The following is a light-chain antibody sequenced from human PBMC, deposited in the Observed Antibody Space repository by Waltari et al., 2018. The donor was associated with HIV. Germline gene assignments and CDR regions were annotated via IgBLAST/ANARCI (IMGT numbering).Light chain of an antibody. Sequence: QSALTQPRSVSGSPGQSVTISCPGTSSDVGGYKYVPWYQQHPAKPPKLMIYDVTKRPSGVPDRFSGSKSVNTASLTISGLEAEDEADYYCCSYAGSYTLVFGGGTKLTVL. J-gene: IGLJ3*02. CDR1: SSDVGGYKY. V-gene: IGLV2-11*01. CDR3: CSYAGSYTLV. CDR2: DVT.